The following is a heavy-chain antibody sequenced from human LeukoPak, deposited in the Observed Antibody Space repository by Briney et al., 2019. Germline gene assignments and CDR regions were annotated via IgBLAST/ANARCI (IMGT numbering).Heavy chain of an antibody. V-gene: IGHV1-69*13. CDR2: IIPIFGTA. J-gene: IGHJ3*02. D-gene: IGHD3-9*01. Sequence: SVKVSCKASGGTFSSYAISWVRQAPGQGLEWMGGIIPIFGTANYAQKFQGRVTITADESTSTAYMELSSLRSEDTAVYYCARRQDTYYDILGAFDIWGQGTMVTVSS. CDR3: ARRQDTYYDILGAFDI. CDR1: GGTFSSYA.